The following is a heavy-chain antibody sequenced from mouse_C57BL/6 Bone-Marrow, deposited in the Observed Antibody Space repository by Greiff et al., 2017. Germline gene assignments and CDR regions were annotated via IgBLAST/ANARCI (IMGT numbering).Heavy chain of an antibody. V-gene: IGHV5-6*02. D-gene: IGHD2-3*01. Sequence: DVKLVESGGDLVKPGGSLKLSCAASGFTFSSYGMSWVRQTPDKRLEWVATISSGGSYTYYPDSVKGRFTISRDNAKNTLYLQMSSLKSEDTAMYYCARHDDGYFDYWGQGTTLTDSS. J-gene: IGHJ2*01. CDR3: ARHDDGYFDY. CDR1: GFTFSSYG. CDR2: ISSGGSYT.